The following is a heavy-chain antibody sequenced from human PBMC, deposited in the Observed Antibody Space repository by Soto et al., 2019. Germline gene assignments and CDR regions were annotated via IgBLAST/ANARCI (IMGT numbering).Heavy chain of an antibody. D-gene: IGHD3-16*01. CDR1: RYNYNLHW. Sequence: GESLKISCRGSRYNYNLHWISWVRQKPGRGLEWMGIIYPGDSDTRYNPSFQGQVTISVDKSINTAYLQWDSLEASDTATYYCARHLRSYDFFQYYYGIDVWGQGSTVTVSS. J-gene: IGHJ6*02. V-gene: IGHV5-51*01. CDR3: ARHLRSYDFFQYYYGIDV. CDR2: IYPGDSDT.